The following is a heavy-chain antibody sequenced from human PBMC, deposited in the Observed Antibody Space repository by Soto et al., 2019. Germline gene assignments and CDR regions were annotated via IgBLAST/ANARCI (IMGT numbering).Heavy chain of an antibody. Sequence: SEILSLTCTVSGGSISSGGYYLSWIRQHPGKGLEWIGYIYYSGSTYYNPSLKSRVTISVDTSKNQFSLKLSSVTAADTAVYYCARGVREVVPAAVFYYYYGMDVWGQGTTVTVSS. V-gene: IGHV4-31*03. CDR1: GGSISSGGYY. CDR2: IYYSGST. D-gene: IGHD2-2*01. CDR3: ARGVREVVPAAVFYYYYGMDV. J-gene: IGHJ6*02.